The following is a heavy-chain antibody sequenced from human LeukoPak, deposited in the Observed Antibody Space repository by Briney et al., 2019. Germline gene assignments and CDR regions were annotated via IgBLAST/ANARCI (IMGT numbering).Heavy chain of an antibody. CDR2: ISYDGSNK. V-gene: IGHV3-30*19. D-gene: IGHD4-17*01. CDR1: GFTFSNYG. CDR3: ARARYGDYEYYYYYYGMDV. J-gene: IGHJ6*02. Sequence: GGSLRLSCAASGFTFSNYGMHWVRQAPGKGLEWVAVISYDGSNKYYADSVKGRFTISRDNSKNTLYLQMNSLRAEDTAVYYCARARYGDYEYYYYYYGMDVWGQGTTVTVSS.